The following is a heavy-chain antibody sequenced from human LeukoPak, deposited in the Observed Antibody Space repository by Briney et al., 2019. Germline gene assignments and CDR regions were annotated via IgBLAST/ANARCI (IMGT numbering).Heavy chain of an antibody. J-gene: IGHJ6*02. CDR2: ISFDGVKT. Sequence: GGSLRLSCAASGFTFSSYGMHWVRQAPGKGLEWVALISFDGVKTDYADSVKGRFTISRDSSQNTLYLQMNSLRAEDTPVYYCAKDRGSSSAAYGMDVWGQGTTVTVSS. V-gene: IGHV3-30*18. CDR1: GFTFSSYG. CDR3: AKDRGSSSAAYGMDV. D-gene: IGHD6-13*01.